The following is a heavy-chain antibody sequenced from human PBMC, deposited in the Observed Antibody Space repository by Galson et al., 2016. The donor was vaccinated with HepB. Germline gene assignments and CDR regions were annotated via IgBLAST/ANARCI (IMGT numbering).Heavy chain of an antibody. V-gene: IGHV3-23*01. CDR3: AKDRYCGGGACSWSYFDL. CDR1: GFTFRTYT. J-gene: IGHJ4*02. CDR2: ISGGGGST. D-gene: IGHD2-15*01. Sequence: SLRLSCAASGFTFRTYTMSWVRQAPGKGLEWVSGISGGGGSTYYADSVKGRLTISRYNPKNMVYLQIHSLRVEDTAVSFCAKDRYCGGGACSWSYFDLWGAGILVTVSS.